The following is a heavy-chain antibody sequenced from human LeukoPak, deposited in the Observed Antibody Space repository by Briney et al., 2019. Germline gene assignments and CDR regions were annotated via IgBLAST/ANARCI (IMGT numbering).Heavy chain of an antibody. CDR3: ARDPTVTKEYFDY. J-gene: IGHJ4*02. Sequence: ASVEVSCKASGYTFNAYYMHWVRQAPGQGLEWMGWINPNSGGTNYAQKFQGRVTMTRDTSISTAYMELSRLRSDDTAVYYCARDPTVTKEYFDYWGQGTLVTVSS. CDR1: GYTFNAYY. CDR2: INPNSGGT. D-gene: IGHD4-17*01. V-gene: IGHV1-2*02.